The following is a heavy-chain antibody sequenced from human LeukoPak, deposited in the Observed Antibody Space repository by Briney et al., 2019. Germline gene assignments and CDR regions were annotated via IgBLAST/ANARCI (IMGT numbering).Heavy chain of an antibody. D-gene: IGHD2/OR15-2a*01. V-gene: IGHV4-38-2*02. CDR3: AKKDSFIAL. J-gene: IGHJ4*02. Sequence: SGTLSLTCNVSGYSITNGYYWAWIRQPPGKGLEWIGSFYHGGSTYYNPSLKSRVTISGDASKNQFSLKVNSVTAADTAVYYCAKKDSFIALWGQGTLVTVSS. CDR2: FYHGGST. CDR1: GYSITNGYY.